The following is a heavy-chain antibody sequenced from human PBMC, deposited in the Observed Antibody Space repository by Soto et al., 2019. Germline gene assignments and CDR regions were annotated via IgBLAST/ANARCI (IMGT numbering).Heavy chain of an antibody. D-gene: IGHD5-12*01. CDR2: IIPIFGTA. CDR3: ARGNHRWLQLWYFDL. J-gene: IGHJ2*01. CDR1: GGTFSSYT. Sequence: QVELVQSGAEVKKPGSSVTVSCKASGGTFSSYTISWVRQAPGQGLEWMGGIIPIFGTANYAQKFQGRVTITAAESTSTAYMELSSLRSEDTAVYYCARGNHRWLQLWYFDLWGRGTLVTVS. V-gene: IGHV1-69*12.